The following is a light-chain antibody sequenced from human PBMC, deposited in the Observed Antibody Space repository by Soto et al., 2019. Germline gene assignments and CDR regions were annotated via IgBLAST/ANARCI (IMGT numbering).Light chain of an antibody. J-gene: IGLJ2*01. CDR2: DVN. V-gene: IGLV2-14*03. CDR3: SSYTSSSALDVV. Sequence: QSALTQPASVSGSPGQSITISCTGTSSDVGGYDYVSWYQQHTGKVPKLMIYDVNHLPSGVSNRFSGSKSGNTASLTISDRQAEDEADYYCSSYTSSSALDVVFGGGTKLTVL. CDR1: SSDVGGYDY.